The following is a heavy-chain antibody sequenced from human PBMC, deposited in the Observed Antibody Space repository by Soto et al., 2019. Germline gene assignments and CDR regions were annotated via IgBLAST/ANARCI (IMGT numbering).Heavy chain of an antibody. D-gene: IGHD3-10*01. J-gene: IGHJ4*02. CDR3: ARRGSGHTFAY. CDR2: IYEGGTT. CDR1: GASISRTGFH. Sequence: QLQLQAAGPGLVKPSETLSLTCAVSGASISRTGFHWGWIRQPPGQVLEWIGSIYEGGTTCYNSSCISRATIAADTSQIDFPPTLLAVPAADPAVYFCARRGSGHTFAYWGPGTLVTVS. V-gene: IGHV4-39*01.